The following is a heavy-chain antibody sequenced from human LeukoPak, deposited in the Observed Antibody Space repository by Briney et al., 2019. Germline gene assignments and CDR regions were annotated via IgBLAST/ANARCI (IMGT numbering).Heavy chain of an antibody. D-gene: IGHD4-17*01. CDR3: ARGGYGDYGKHAFDI. J-gene: IGHJ3*02. CDR1: GGSLSSSSFY. V-gene: IGHV4-39*07. CDR2: IFYSGGT. Sequence: SETLSLTCSVSGGSLSSSSFYWGWIRQPPGKGLEWIASIFYSGGTYYNPSLKSRVTVSVDTSKNQFSLILTSVTAADTAMYYCARGGYGDYGKHAFDIWGQGTMVTVSS.